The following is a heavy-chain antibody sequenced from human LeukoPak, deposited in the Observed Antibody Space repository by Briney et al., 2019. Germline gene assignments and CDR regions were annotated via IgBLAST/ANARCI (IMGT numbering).Heavy chain of an antibody. V-gene: IGHV4-59*08. CDR2: ISDSGST. Sequence: MPSETLSLTCTVSGGSISSYYWSWIRQPPGKGLEWIGYISDSGSTNYNPSLKSRVIISVDTSKNQFSLKLSSVTAADTAVYYCARRSLITAYAMDVWGQGTTVTVSS. CDR1: GGSISSYY. CDR3: ARRSLITAYAMDV. D-gene: IGHD2-8*01. J-gene: IGHJ6*02.